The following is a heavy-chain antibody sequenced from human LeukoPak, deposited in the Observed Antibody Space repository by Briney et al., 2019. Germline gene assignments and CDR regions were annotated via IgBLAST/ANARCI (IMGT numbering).Heavy chain of an antibody. D-gene: IGHD6-19*01. Sequence: ASETLSLTCAVSGGSISSGGYYWSWIRQHPGKGLEWIGYIYYSGSTNYNPSLKSRVTIPVDTPKNQFSLKLSSVTAADTAVYYCARGPDRSGWSSDYWGQGTLVTVSS. CDR1: GGSISSGGYY. CDR3: ARGPDRSGWSSDY. CDR2: IYYSGST. J-gene: IGHJ4*02. V-gene: IGHV4-31*11.